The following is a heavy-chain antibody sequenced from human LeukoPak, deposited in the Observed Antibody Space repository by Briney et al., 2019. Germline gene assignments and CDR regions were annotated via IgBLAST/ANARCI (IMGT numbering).Heavy chain of an antibody. CDR2: IGGSGGST. V-gene: IGHV3-23*01. Sequence: GSLRLSCAASGFTVSSNYMSWVRQAPGKGLEWVSGIGGSGGSTYYADSVKGRFTISRDNSKNTLFLQMNSLRAEDTAVYYCAKDSRFDPIGAFDMWGQGTMVTVSS. CDR1: GFTVSSNY. CDR3: AKDSRFDPIGAFDM. J-gene: IGHJ3*02. D-gene: IGHD3-3*01.